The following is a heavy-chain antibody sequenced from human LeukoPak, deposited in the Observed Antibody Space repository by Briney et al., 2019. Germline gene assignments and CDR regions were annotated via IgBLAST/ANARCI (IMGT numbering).Heavy chain of an antibody. J-gene: IGHJ6*03. D-gene: IGHD6-19*01. CDR1: GGTFSSYT. CDR3: ARGIAVAGTNYYYYMDV. Sequence: SVKVPCKASGGTFSSYTISWVRQAPGQGLEWMGRIIPILGIANYAQKFQGRVTITADKSTSTAYMELSSLRSEDTAVYYCARGIAVAGTNYYYYMDVWGKGTTVTVSS. V-gene: IGHV1-69*02. CDR2: IIPILGIA.